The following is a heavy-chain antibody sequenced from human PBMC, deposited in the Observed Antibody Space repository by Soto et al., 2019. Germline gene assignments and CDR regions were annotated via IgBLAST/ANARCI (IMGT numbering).Heavy chain of an antibody. D-gene: IGHD3-10*01. CDR2: ISDYNGNT. CDR1: GYTFSNYG. CDR3: AREGYYSGSGTYSPPRYYGMDV. Sequence: QVQLVQSGAEVRNPGASVKVSCKSSGYTFSNYGLSWVRQAPGQGLEWMGWISDYNGNTHYAQKFQGRLIMTTDTSKRAAYVELRSLTSDDTAVSFCAREGYYSGSGTYSPPRYYGMDVWGQGTTVTVSS. J-gene: IGHJ6*02. V-gene: IGHV1-18*01.